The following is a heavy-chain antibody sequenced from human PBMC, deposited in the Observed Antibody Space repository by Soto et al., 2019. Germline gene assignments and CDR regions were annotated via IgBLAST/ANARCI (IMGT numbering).Heavy chain of an antibody. CDR2: IYTSGST. Sequence: SETLSLTCTVSGGSISSYYWSWIRQPAGKGLEWIGRIYTSGSTNYNPSLKSRVTMSVDTSKNQFSLKLSSVTAADTAVYYCARGRGYCSGGSCYPDAFDIWGQGTMVTVS. J-gene: IGHJ3*02. V-gene: IGHV4-4*07. CDR1: GGSISSYY. D-gene: IGHD2-15*01. CDR3: ARGRGYCSGGSCYPDAFDI.